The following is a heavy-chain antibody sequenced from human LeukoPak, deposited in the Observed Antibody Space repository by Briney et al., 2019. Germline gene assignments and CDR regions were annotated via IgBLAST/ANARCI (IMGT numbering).Heavy chain of an antibody. CDR3: AELGITMIGGV. CDR1: GFTFSSYG. J-gene: IGHJ6*04. Sequence: GSLRLSCAASGFTFSSYGMHWVRQAPGKGLEWVSYISSSGSTIYYADSVKGRFTISRDNAKNSLYLQMNSPRAEDTAVYYCAELGITMIGGVWGKGTTVTISS. V-gene: IGHV3-48*04. D-gene: IGHD3-10*02. CDR2: ISSSGSTI.